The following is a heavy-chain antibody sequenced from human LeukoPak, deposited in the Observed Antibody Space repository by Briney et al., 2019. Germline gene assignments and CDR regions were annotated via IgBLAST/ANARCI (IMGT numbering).Heavy chain of an antibody. CDR3: TRVIVVVPAAKVWFDP. CDR2: MNPDSGDS. J-gene: IGHJ5*02. D-gene: IGHD2-2*01. CDR1: GYTFTSHD. Sequence: ASVKVSCKASGYTFTSHDINWVRQATGQGLEWMGWMNPDSGDSGYAQKFQGRVSMTRETSISTAYMELSSLRSEDTAVYYCTRVIVVVPAAKVWFDPWGQGTLVTVSS. V-gene: IGHV1-8*01.